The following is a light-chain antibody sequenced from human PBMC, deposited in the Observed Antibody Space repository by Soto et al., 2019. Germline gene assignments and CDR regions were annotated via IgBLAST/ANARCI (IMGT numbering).Light chain of an antibody. V-gene: IGKV3-15*01. CDR1: QSVSSN. CDR2: DAS. J-gene: IGKJ1*01. CDR3: QHYDYWPT. Sequence: ERVMTKSPATLSVSQGERATLSCRASQSVSSNLAWYQQKPGQAPRLLIYDASTRATDIPARFSGSGSGTDFTLTITSLQSEDIAVYYCQHYDYWPTFGLGSKV.